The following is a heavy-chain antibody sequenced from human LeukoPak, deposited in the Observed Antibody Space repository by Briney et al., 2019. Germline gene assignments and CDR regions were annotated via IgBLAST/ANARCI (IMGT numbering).Heavy chain of an antibody. D-gene: IGHD2-2*01. V-gene: IGHV4-59*01. J-gene: IGHJ6*02. CDR2: IYYSGST. Sequence: SETLSLTCTVSGGSISSYYWSWIRQPPGKGLEWIGHIYYSGSTNYNPSLKSRVTISVDTSKNQFSLKLSSVTAADTAVYYCARHYQLGRVYGMDVWGQGTTVTVSS. CDR3: ARHYQLGRVYGMDV. CDR1: GGSISSYY.